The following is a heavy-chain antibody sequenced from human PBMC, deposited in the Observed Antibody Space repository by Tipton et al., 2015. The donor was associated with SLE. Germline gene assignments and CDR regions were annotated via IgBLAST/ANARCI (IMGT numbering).Heavy chain of an antibody. D-gene: IGHD3-10*01. CDR1: GCTFTGYY. Sequence: QSGAEVKKPGASVKVSCKASGCTFTGYYMHWVRQAPGQGLEWMGWINPNSGGTNYAQKFQGRVTMTRDTSISTAYMELSRLRSDDTPVYYGAGGLGVEGAFDIWGQGTLVTVSS. J-gene: IGHJ3*02. CDR2: INPNSGGT. V-gene: IGHV1-2*02. CDR3: AGGLGVEGAFDI.